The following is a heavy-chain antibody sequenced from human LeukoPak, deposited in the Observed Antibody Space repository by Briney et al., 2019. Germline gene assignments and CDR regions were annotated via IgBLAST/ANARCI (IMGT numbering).Heavy chain of an antibody. CDR1: GGSFSGYY. CDR2: IYHSGST. D-gene: IGHD3-22*01. J-gene: IGHJ4*02. V-gene: IGHV4-59*01. CDR3: ARAGYYDSSGYDY. Sequence: SETLSLTCAVYGGSFSGYYWSWIRQPPGKGLEWIGYIYHSGSTNYNPSLKSRVTVSVDTSKNQFSLKLSSVTAADTAVYYCARAGYYDSSGYDYWGQGTLVTVSS.